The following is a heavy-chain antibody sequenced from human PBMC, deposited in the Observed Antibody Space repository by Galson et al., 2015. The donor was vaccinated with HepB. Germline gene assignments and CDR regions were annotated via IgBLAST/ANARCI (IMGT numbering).Heavy chain of an antibody. J-gene: IGHJ6*02. CDR1: GFTFSSYA. CDR2: ISYDGSNK. V-gene: IGHV3-30*04. Sequence: SLRLSCAASGFTFSSYAMHWVRQAPGKGLEWVAVISYDGSNKYYADSVKGRFTISRDNSKNTLYLQMNSLRAEDTAVYYCARADHLIVVVVAYYYGMDVWGQGTTVTVSS. D-gene: IGHD2-15*01. CDR3: ARADHLIVVVVAYYYGMDV.